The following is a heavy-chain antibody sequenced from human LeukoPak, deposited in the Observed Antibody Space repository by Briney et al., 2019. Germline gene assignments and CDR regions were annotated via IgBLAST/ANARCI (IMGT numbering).Heavy chain of an antibody. CDR2: MNPNSGNT. D-gene: IGHD3-3*01. V-gene: IGHV1-8*03. Sequence: ASVKVSCKASGYTFTSYGISWVRQAPGQGLEWMGWMNPNSGNTGYAQKFQGRATITRNTSISTAYMELSSLRSEDTAVYYCARSTYYDFWSGYYLDYWGQGTLVTVSS. CDR1: GYTFTSYG. J-gene: IGHJ4*02. CDR3: ARSTYYDFWSGYYLDY.